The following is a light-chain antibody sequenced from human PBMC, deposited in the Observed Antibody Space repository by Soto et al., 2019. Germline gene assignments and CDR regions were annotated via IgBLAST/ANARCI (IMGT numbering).Light chain of an antibody. Sequence: DIQMTQSPSSLSASVGDRVTITCRASQIISSYLHWYQHRPGKAPKLLIYGASTLHSGVPSRFSGSGSGTDFTLTISSLQPEDFATYYCQQSSSTPWTFGQGTKVEI. V-gene: IGKV1-39*01. CDR2: GAS. CDR3: QQSSSTPWT. CDR1: QIISSY. J-gene: IGKJ1*01.